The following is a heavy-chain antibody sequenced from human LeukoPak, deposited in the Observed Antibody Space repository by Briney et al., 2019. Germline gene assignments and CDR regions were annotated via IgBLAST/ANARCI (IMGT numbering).Heavy chain of an antibody. D-gene: IGHD2-15*01. CDR2: IIPIFGTA. CDR1: GGTFSSYA. J-gene: IGHJ4*02. V-gene: IGHV1-69*05. Sequence: SVKVSCXASGGTFSSYAISWVRQAPGQGLEWMGRIIPIFGTANYAQKFQGRVTITTDESTSTAYMELSSLRSEDTAVYYCARAPGYCSSGSCLDYWGQGTLVTVSS. CDR3: ARAPGYCSSGSCLDY.